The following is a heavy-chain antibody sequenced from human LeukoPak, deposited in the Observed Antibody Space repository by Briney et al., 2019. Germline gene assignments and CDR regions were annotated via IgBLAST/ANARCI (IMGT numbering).Heavy chain of an antibody. CDR2: IYTSGST. J-gene: IGHJ6*03. D-gene: IGHD3-3*01. V-gene: IGHV4-61*02. CDR1: GGSISSGGYY. Sequence: SETLSLTCTVSGGSISSGGYYWSWIRQHPGKGLEWIGRIYTSGSTNYNPSLKSRVTISVDTSKNQFSLKLSSVTAADTAVYYCARESGWSYYYYYMDVWGKGTTVIVSS. CDR3: ARESGWSYYYYYMDV.